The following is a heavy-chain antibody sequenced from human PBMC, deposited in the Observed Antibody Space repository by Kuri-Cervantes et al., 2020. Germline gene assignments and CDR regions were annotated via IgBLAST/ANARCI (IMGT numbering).Heavy chain of an antibody. Sequence: ETLSLTCTVSGGSISSSSYYWGWIRQPPGKGLEWVSVIYSGGSTYYADSVKGRFTISRDNSKNTLYLQMNSLRAEDTAVYYCARDSSSGGYFDLWGRGTLVTVSS. V-gene: IGHV3-53*01. CDR2: IYSGGST. CDR1: GGSISSSSYY. CDR3: ARDSSSGGYFDL. D-gene: IGHD6-19*01. J-gene: IGHJ2*01.